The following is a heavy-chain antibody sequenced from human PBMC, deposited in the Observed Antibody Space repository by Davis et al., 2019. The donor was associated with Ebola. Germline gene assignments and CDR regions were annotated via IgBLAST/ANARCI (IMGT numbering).Heavy chain of an antibody. CDR2: ISAYNGNT. CDR3: ARHQYCSGIGGRCYLLDY. D-gene: IGHD2-15*01. CDR1: GYTFTSYY. V-gene: IGHV1-18*04. J-gene: IGHJ4*02. Sequence: AASVKVSCKASGYTFTSYYMHWVRQAPGQGLEWMGWISAYNGNTNYAQKLQGRVTMTTDTSTSTAYMELRSLRSDDTAVYYCARHQYCSGIGGRCYLLDYWGQGTLVTVSS.